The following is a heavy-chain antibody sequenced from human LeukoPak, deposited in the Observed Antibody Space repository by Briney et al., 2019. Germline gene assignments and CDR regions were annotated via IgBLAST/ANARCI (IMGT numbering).Heavy chain of an antibody. J-gene: IGHJ5*02. V-gene: IGHV3-21*01. D-gene: IGHD3-10*01. CDR1: GFTFSSYS. Sequence: GGSLRLSCAASGFTFSSYSMNWVRQAPGKGLEWVSSISSSSSYIYYADSVKGRFTISRDNAKSSLYLQMNSLRADDTAVYYCACGRGSHLVRGVIGWFDPWGQGTLVTVSS. CDR2: ISSSSSYI. CDR3: ACGRGSHLVRGVIGWFDP.